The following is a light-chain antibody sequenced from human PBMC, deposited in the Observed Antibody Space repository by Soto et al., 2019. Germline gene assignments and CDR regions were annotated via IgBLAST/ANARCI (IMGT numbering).Light chain of an antibody. V-gene: IGKV3-15*01. CDR2: GAS. Sequence: EIVLTQSPGTLSLSPGERATLSCRASQSVNSKLAWYQQKPGQAPRLLIYGASTRATGIPASFSGSGSGTELTLTISSLQSEDFAVYVCQQYNNWPPITFGQGTRLEIK. J-gene: IGKJ5*01. CDR1: QSVNSK. CDR3: QQYNNWPPIT.